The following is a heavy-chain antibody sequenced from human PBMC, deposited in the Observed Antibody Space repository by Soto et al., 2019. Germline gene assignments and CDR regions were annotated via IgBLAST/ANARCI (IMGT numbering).Heavy chain of an antibody. CDR3: AGLVPGSIPAARKDNWFDP. D-gene: IGHD2-2*01. CDR1: GYTFTSYG. CDR2: ISAYNGNT. J-gene: IGHJ5*02. Sequence: GASVKVSCKASGYTFTSYGISWVRQAPGQGLEWMGWISAYNGNTNYAQKLQGRVTMTTDTSTSTAYMELRSLRSDGTAVYYCAGLVPGSIPAARKDNWFDPWGQGTLVTVSS. V-gene: IGHV1-18*01.